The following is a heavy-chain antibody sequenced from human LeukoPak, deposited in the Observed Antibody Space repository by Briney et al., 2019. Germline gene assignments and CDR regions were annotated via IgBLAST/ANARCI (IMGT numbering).Heavy chain of an antibody. J-gene: IGHJ4*02. CDR1: GGSISSSSYY. Sequence: PSETLSLTCTVSGGSISSSSYYWGWIRQPPGKGLEWIGSIYYSGSTYYNPSLKSRVTISVDTSKNQFSLKLSSVTAADTAVYYCASPPRLGVLSTDYWGQGTLVTVSS. CDR3: ASPPRLGVLSTDY. D-gene: IGHD3-16*02. CDR2: IYYSGST. V-gene: IGHV4-39*01.